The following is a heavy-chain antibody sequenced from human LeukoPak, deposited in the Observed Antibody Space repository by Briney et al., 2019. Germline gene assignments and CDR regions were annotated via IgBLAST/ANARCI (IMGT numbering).Heavy chain of an antibody. Sequence: PGGSLRLSCAASGFTFSAYAMSWVRQAPGKGLEWVSAIGGSGGSTYYADSVKGRFTISRDNSKNTLYLQMNTLRAEDTAVYYSAKGALGSRRHYFFDYWGQGTLVTVSS. CDR1: GFTFSAYA. D-gene: IGHD6-13*01. J-gene: IGHJ4*02. CDR3: AKGALGSRRHYFFDY. CDR2: IGGSGGST. V-gene: IGHV3-23*01.